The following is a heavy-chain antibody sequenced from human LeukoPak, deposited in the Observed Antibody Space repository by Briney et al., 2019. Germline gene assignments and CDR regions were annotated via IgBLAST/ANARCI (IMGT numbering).Heavy chain of an antibody. CDR1: GYTFTGYY. CDR3: ARARSHIVVVTAIQVFDY. Sequence: GASVKVSCKASGYTFTGYYMHWVRQAPGQGLEWMGWINPNSGGANYAQKFQGRVTMTRDTSISTAYMELSRLRSDDTAVYYCARARSHIVVVTAIQVFDYWGQGTLVTVSS. CDR2: INPNSGGA. D-gene: IGHD2-21*02. J-gene: IGHJ4*02. V-gene: IGHV1-2*02.